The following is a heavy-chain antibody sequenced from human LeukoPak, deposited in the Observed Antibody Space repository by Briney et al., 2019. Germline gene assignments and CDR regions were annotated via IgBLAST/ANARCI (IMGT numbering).Heavy chain of an antibody. CDR1: GLTFSSSW. CDR3: ARETWLSVPQRGFDM. CDR2: KKQDGSEK. J-gene: IGHJ3*02. Sequence: GGPLRLSCAASGLTFSSSWMSWVRQAPGKGVEWVASKKQDGSEKYYGGSVKGRFAISRENGKKLLYLKMNSLGAEEMAVYYCARETWLSVPQRGFDMWGQGTMVTVSS. D-gene: IGHD2-2*01. V-gene: IGHV3-7*01.